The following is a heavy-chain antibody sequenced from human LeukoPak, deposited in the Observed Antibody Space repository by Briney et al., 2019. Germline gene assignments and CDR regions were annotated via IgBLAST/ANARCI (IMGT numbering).Heavy chain of an antibody. D-gene: IGHD3-22*01. CDR2: IWYGGSNK. V-gene: IGHV3-30*02. Sequence: PGGSLRLSCAASGFSFSSYGMHWVRQAPGKGLEWVAVIWYGGSNKYYADSVKGRFTISRDNSKNTLYLQMNSLRAEDTAVYYCAKGHYYDSSGPLGYWGQGTLVTVTS. J-gene: IGHJ4*02. CDR1: GFSFSSYG. CDR3: AKGHYYDSSGPLGY.